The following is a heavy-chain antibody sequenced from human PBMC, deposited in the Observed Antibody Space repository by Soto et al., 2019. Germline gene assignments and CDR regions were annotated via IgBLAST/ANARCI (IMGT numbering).Heavy chain of an antibody. Sequence: GGSLRLSCAASGFTFSSYWMHWVRQAPGKGLVWVSRISSDGSSTNYADSVKGRFTISRDNAKNTLYLQIYSLRADDTAVYYCARDSGSWYPDYWGQGTLVTVSS. CDR1: GFTFSSYW. CDR3: ARDSGSWYPDY. J-gene: IGHJ4*02. V-gene: IGHV3-74*01. D-gene: IGHD6-13*01. CDR2: ISSDGSST.